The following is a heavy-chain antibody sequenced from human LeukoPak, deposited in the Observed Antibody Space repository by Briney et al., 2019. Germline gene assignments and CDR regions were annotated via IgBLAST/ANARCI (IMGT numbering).Heavy chain of an antibody. J-gene: IGHJ6*02. CDR2: INPSGGST. Sequence: GASVKVSCKASGYTFTSYYMHWVRQAPGQGLEWMGIINPSGGSTSYAQKFQGRVTMTRDTSTSTVYMELSSLRSEDTAVYYCAGDRPINYYYYGMDVWGQGTTVTVSS. V-gene: IGHV1-46*01. CDR3: AGDRPINYYYYGMDV. CDR1: GYTFTSYY.